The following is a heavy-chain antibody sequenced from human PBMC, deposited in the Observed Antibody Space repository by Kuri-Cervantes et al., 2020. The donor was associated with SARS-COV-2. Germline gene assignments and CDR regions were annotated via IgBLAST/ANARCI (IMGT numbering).Heavy chain of an antibody. CDR1: GFTFSSYA. V-gene: IGHV3-23*01. J-gene: IGHJ6*02. Sequence: GESLKISCAASGFTFSSYAMSWVRQAPGKGLEWVSAISGSGGSTYYADSVKGRFTISRGNSKNTLYLQMNSLRAEDTAVYYCANPTGHYYYGMDVWGQGTTVTVSS. CDR2: ISGSGGST. CDR3: ANPTGHYYYGMDV.